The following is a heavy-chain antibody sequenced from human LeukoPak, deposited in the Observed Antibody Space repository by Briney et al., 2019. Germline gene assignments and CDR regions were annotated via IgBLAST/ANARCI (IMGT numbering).Heavy chain of an antibody. CDR2: ISGGGVST. J-gene: IGHJ4*02. Sequence: TGGSLRLSCAAPGFTFNNYAMSWVRQAPGKGLEWVSAISGGGVSTYYADSVKGRFSVSRDNSKNTLYLQMNSLRAEDTAVYYCANVGSSPVWWGQGTLVTVSS. CDR1: GFTFNNYA. D-gene: IGHD2-15*01. V-gene: IGHV3-23*01. CDR3: ANVGSSPVW.